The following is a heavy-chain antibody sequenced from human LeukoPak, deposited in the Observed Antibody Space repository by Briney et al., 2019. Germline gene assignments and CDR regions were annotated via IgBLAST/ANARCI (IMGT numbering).Heavy chain of an antibody. CDR3: ARISARSFAY. J-gene: IGHJ4*02. Sequence: GGSLRLSCAASGFTFSSYWMSWVRQVPGKGLEWVANIKLDGSDTFYVDSVKGRFTISRDLSRNTLYLQLNSLRAEDTALYYCARISARSFAYWGQGTLVTVSS. D-gene: IGHD2/OR15-2a*01. CDR1: GFTFSSYW. V-gene: IGHV3-7*03. CDR2: IKLDGSDT.